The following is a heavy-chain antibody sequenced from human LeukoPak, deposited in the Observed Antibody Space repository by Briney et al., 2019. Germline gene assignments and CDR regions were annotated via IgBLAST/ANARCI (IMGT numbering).Heavy chain of an antibody. D-gene: IGHD5-24*01. J-gene: IGHJ3*02. Sequence: SETLSLTCTVSGGSISSYYWSWIRQPPGKGLEWIGYIYYSGSTNYNPPLKSRVTISVDTSKNQFSLKLSSVTAADTAVYYCARENVEMATIPRAFDIWGQGTMVTVSS. CDR3: ARENVEMATIPRAFDI. V-gene: IGHV4-59*01. CDR2: IYYSGST. CDR1: GGSISSYY.